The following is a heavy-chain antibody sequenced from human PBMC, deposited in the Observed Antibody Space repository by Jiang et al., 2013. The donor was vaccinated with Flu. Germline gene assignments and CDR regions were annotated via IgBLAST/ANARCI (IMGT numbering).Heavy chain of an antibody. D-gene: IGHD3-22*01. V-gene: IGHV4-4*07. J-gene: IGHJ5*02. CDR3: ARASTMISPYDP. Sequence: ETLSLTCTVSGGSISSYYWSWIRQSAGKGLEWIGRIQTSGSTNYNPSLKSRVTMSVDTSKNQFSLKLSSMTAADTAVYYCARASTMISPYDPWGQGTLVTVSS. CDR2: IQTSGST. CDR1: GGSISSYY.